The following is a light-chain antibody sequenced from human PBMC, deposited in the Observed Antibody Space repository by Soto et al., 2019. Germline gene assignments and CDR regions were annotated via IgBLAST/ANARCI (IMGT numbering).Light chain of an antibody. V-gene: IGKV3-11*01. CDR3: QQRSNWPWT. CDR1: QSVSSY. Sequence: EIVLTQSPATLSLSPGERATLSCRASQSVSSYLAWYQQKPGQAPRLLIYDASNRATGIPARFSGSGSGTEFTLIISSLEPEDFAVYYCQQRSNWPWTFGQGTKVEIK. J-gene: IGKJ1*01. CDR2: DAS.